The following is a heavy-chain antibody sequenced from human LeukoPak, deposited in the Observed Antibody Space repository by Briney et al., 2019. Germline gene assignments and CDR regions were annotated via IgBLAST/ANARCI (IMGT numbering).Heavy chain of an antibody. D-gene: IGHD3-9*01. J-gene: IGHJ3*02. CDR3: ARRNILTEGEAFDI. CDR1: GGSISSYY. V-gene: IGHV4-59*08. Sequence: SETLSLTCAVSGGSISSYYWTWIRQPPGKGLEWIGDIYNSGSTNYNPSLRSRVTISVDASKNQFSLKLNSVTASDTAVYYCARRNILTEGEAFDIWGQGTLVTVSS. CDR2: IYNSGST.